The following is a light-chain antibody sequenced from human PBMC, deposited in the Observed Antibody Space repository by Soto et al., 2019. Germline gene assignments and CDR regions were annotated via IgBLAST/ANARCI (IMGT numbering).Light chain of an antibody. J-gene: IGLJ1*01. Sequence: QSVLTQPPSVSGAPGQRVTISCSGTSSSIGAGYEVHWYHQLPGTAPKLVVSGDGNRPSGVPDRLSASKSGTSASLAITGLQAEDEADYYCQSFDSSLSAYVFGTGTKVTV. V-gene: IGLV1-40*01. CDR3: QSFDSSLSAYV. CDR1: SSSIGAGYE. CDR2: GDG.